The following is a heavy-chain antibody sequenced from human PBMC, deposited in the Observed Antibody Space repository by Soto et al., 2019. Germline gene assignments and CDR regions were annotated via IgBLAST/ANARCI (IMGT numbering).Heavy chain of an antibody. CDR2: ISSSSSYI. CDR1: GLTFSSYS. V-gene: IGHV3-21*01. Sequence: GGSLRLSCAASGLTFSSYSMNWFRQAPGKGLEWVSSISSSSSYIYYADSVKGRFTISRDNAKNSLYLQMNSLRAEDTAVYYCARVCGYSGYVLYYYYGMDVWGQGTTVTVSS. CDR3: ARVCGYSGYVLYYYYGMDV. J-gene: IGHJ6*02. D-gene: IGHD5-12*01.